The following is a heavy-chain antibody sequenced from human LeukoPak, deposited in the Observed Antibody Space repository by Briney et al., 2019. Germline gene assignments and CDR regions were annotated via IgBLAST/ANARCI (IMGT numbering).Heavy chain of an antibody. CDR1: GFTFNSYG. Sequence: GGSLRLSCAASGFTFNSYGMHWVRQAPGKGLEWVAVIWYDGSDKYYADSVKGRFTISRDNSKNTLYLQMNSLRAEDTAVYYCAGTVISNDYWGQGTLVTVSS. CDR3: AGTVISNDY. D-gene: IGHD3-16*02. J-gene: IGHJ4*02. CDR2: IWYDGSDK. V-gene: IGHV3-33*01.